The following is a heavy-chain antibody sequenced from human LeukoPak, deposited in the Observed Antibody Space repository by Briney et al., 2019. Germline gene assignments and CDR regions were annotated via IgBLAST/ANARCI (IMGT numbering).Heavy chain of an antibody. CDR3: AKDLRAVVIGSPLDY. Sequence: GGSLRLSCAASGFTFSSYAMHWVRQAPGKGLEWVAFIRYDGSNKYYADSVKGRFTISRDNSKNTLYLQMNSLRAEDTAMYYCAKDLRAVVIGSPLDYWGQGILVTVSS. J-gene: IGHJ4*02. CDR2: IRYDGSNK. CDR1: GFTFSSYA. D-gene: IGHD2-2*01. V-gene: IGHV3-30*02.